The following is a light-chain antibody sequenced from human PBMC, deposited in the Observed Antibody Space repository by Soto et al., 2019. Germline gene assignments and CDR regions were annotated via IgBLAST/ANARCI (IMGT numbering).Light chain of an antibody. CDR1: SSDVGGYNF. CDR3: SSYTSSSTLEV. CDR2: DVS. J-gene: IGLJ1*01. Sequence: QSALTQPASVSGSPGQSITLSCTGTSSDVGGYNFVSWYQQYPGKVPKLMIYDVSNRPSGVSNRFSGSKSGNTASLTISGLQAEDEADCYCSSYTSSSTLEVCGTVTKLTVL. V-gene: IGLV2-14*03.